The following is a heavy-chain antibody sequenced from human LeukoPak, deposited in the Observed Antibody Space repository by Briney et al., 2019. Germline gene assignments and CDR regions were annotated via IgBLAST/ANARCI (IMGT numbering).Heavy chain of an antibody. CDR3: ASKGSGSYRYYFDY. D-gene: IGHD1-26*01. J-gene: IGHJ4*02. CDR2: IYHSGST. V-gene: IGHV4-30-2*01. Sequence: PSETLSLTCTVSGGSISSGGYYWSWIRQPPGKGLEWIGYIYHSGSTYYNPSLKSRVTISVDRSKNQFSLKLSSVTAADTAVYYCASKGSGSYRYYFDYWGQGTLVTVSS. CDR1: GGSISSGGYY.